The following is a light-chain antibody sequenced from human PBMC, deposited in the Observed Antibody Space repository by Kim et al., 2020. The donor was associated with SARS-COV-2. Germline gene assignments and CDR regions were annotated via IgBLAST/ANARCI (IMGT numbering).Light chain of an antibody. Sequence: DFQMTQSPSSLSASVGDRVTITCRESQSVSNYFAWYQQKPGKIPKLLIYAASTLQSGVPSRFSGSGSGTDFTLTISSLQPEDVATYYCEKYNNAPWTFGQGTKVDIK. J-gene: IGKJ1*01. V-gene: IGKV1-27*01. CDR1: QSVSNY. CDR3: EKYNNAPWT. CDR2: AAS.